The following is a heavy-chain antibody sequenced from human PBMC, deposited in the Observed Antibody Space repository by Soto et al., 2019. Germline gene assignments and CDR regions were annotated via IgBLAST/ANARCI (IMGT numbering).Heavy chain of an antibody. CDR3: ARCGKAGGYYYFDY. CDR2: IIPIFGTA. D-gene: IGHD3-10*01. CDR1: GGTFSSYA. Sequence: ASVKVSCKASGGTFSSYAISWVRQAPGQGLEWMGGIIPIFGTANYAQKFQGRVTITADESTSTAYMELSSLRSEDTAVCYCARCGKAGGYYYFDYWGQGTLVTVSS. J-gene: IGHJ4*02. V-gene: IGHV1-69*13.